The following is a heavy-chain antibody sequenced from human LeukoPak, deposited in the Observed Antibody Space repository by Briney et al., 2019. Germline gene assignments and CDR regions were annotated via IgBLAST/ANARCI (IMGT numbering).Heavy chain of an antibody. V-gene: IGHV4-4*07. Sequence: SETLSLTCTVSGGSISSYYWSWIRQPAGKGLGWIGRIYTSGSTNYNPSLKSRVTMSVDTSKNQFSLKLSSVTAADTAVYYCARGTAGWFDPWGQGTLVTVSS. J-gene: IGHJ5*02. CDR3: ARGTAGWFDP. CDR1: GGSISSYY. CDR2: IYTSGST.